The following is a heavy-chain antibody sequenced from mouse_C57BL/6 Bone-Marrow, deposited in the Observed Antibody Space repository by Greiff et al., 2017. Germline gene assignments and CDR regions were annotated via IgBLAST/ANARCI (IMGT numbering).Heavy chain of an antibody. CDR1: GYTFTSYW. D-gene: IGHD1-1*01. V-gene: IGHV1-52*01. CDR3: ARQSSSYGFAY. J-gene: IGHJ3*01. CDR2: IDPSDSET. Sequence: QVQLKQPGAELVRPGSSVKLSCKASGYTFTSYWMHWVKQRPIQGLEWIGNIDPSDSETHYNQKFKDKATLTVDKSSSTAYMQLSSLTSEDSAVYYCARQSSSYGFAYWGQGTLVTVSA.